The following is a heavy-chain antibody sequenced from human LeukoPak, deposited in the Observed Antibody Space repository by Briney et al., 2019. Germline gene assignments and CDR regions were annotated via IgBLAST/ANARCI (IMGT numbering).Heavy chain of an antibody. J-gene: IGHJ4*02. Sequence: GGSLRLSCAASGFTFSSYGLHWVRQAPGKGLEWVAVISYDGSNNYYADSVKGRFTISRDNSKKTPYLQMNSLRAEETAVYYWSKDFNRYCSSTSCYPGGDYWSQGTLVTVSS. CDR2: ISYDGSNN. CDR1: GFTFSSYG. V-gene: IGHV3-30*18. CDR3: SKDFNRYCSSTSCYPGGDY. D-gene: IGHD2-2*01.